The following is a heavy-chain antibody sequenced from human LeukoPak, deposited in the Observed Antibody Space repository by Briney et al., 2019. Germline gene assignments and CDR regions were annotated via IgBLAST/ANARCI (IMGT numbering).Heavy chain of an antibody. J-gene: IGHJ5*02. CDR2: MNPNSGNT. CDR3: ARSSSYYDFWSGYYRPYNWFDP. CDR1: GYTFTSYD. Sequence: ASVKVSCKASGYTFTSYDINWVRQATGQGLEWMGWMNPNSGNTGYAQKFQGRVTITRNTSISTAYMELSSLRSEGAAVYYCARSSSYYDFWSGYYRPYNWFDPWGQGTLVTVSS. V-gene: IGHV1-8*03. D-gene: IGHD3-3*01.